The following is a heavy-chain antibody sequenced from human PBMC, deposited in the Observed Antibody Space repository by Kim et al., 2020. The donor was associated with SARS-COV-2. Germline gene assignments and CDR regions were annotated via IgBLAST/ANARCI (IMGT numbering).Heavy chain of an antibody. J-gene: IGHJ4*02. CDR1: GVSISSRSYY. V-gene: IGHV4-39*01. CDR2: VYYSGST. CDR3: ARPFGSGYFDY. Sequence: SETLSLTCTVSGVSISSRSYYWGWIRQPPGKGLEWIGSVYYSGSTYYNPSLQSRVTISVDTSKNQFSLRLSSVTAADTAVYYCARPFGSGYFDYWGQGTLVTASS. D-gene: IGHD3-22*01.